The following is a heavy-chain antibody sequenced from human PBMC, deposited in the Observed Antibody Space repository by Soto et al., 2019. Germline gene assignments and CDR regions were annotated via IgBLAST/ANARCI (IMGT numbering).Heavy chain of an antibody. D-gene: IGHD3-9*01. V-gene: IGHV3-23*01. CDR3: AKAPYYDILTGFVFDY. J-gene: IGHJ4*02. CDR1: GFTFSSYA. CDR2: ISGSGGST. Sequence: PGGSLRLSCAASGFTFSSYAMSLVRQAPGKGLEWVSAISGSGGSTYYADSVKGRFTISRDNSKNTLYLQMNSLRAEDTAVYYCAKAPYYDILTGFVFDYWGQGTLVTVSS.